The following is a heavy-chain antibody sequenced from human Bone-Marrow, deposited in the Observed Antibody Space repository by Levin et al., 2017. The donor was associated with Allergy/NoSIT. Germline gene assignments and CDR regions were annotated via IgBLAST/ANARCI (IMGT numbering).Heavy chain of an antibody. V-gene: IGHV3-30*18. D-gene: IGHD2-15*01. J-gene: IGHJ4*02. Sequence: GGSLRLSCAASGFTFSSYGMHWVRQAPGKGLEWVAVISYDGSNKYYADSVKGRFTISRDNSKNTLYLQMNSLRAEDTAVYYCAKDEGYCSGGSCWGFDYWGQGTLVAVSS. CDR2: ISYDGSNK. CDR3: AKDEGYCSGGSCWGFDY. CDR1: GFTFSSYG.